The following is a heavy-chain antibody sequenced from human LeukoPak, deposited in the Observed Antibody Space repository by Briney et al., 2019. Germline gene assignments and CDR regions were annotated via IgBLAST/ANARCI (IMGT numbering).Heavy chain of an antibody. CDR1: GDSVSSNSAA. CDR2: TYYRSRWYN. V-gene: IGHV6-1*01. CDR3: ARVGSRNDLFHNWFDP. J-gene: IGHJ5*02. Sequence: SQTLSLTCAISGDSVSSNSAAWNWIRQSPSSGLEWLGRTYYRSRWYNDYAVSVKSQITINTDTSQNQFSLQLKFVTPDDTAVYYCARVGSRNDLFHNWFDPWGQGTLVTVSS. D-gene: IGHD3-10*01.